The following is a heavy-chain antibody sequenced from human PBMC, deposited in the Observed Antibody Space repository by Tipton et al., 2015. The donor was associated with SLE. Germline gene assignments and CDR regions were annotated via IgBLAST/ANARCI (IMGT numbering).Heavy chain of an antibody. CDR3: ARDSDITMTAGGYYHYMDV. V-gene: IGHV3-33*01. CDR2: IWYDGSNK. Sequence: SLRLSCAASGFIFSSYGMHWVRQAPGKGLEWVAVIWYDGSNKHYADSVKGRFTISRDNSKNTLYLQMNSLRAEDTAVYLCARDSDITMTAGGYYHYMDVWGKGTTVTVSS. D-gene: IGHD3-3*01. CDR1: GFIFSSYG. J-gene: IGHJ6*03.